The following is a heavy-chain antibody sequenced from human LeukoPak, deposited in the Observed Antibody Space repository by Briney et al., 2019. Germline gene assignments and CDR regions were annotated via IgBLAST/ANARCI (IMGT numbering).Heavy chain of an antibody. V-gene: IGHV3-23*01. D-gene: IGHD3-10*01. CDR1: GFTFSNYA. J-gene: IGHJ6*02. CDR3: AKDPPARWFGVYGMDV. CDR2: ISGSGGST. Sequence: AGGSLRLSCAASGFTFSNYAMSWVRQAPGKGLEWVSAISGSGGSTYYADSVKGRFTISRDNSKNTLYLQMNSLRAEDTAVYYCAKDPPARWFGVYGMDVWGQGTTVTVSS.